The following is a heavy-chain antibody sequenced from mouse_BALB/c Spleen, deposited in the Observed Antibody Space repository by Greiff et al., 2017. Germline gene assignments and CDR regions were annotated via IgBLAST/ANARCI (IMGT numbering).Heavy chain of an antibody. CDR3: ARERGSTMITWYFDV. CDR2: IWSGGST. D-gene: IGHD2-4*01. CDR1: GFSLTSYG. V-gene: IGHV2-2*02. J-gene: IGHJ1*01. Sequence: VHLVESGPGLVQPSQSLSITCTVSGFSLTSYGVHWVRQSPGKGLEWLGVIWSGGSTDYNAAFISRLSISKDNSKSQVFFKMNSLQANDTAIYYCARERGSTMITWYFDVWGAGTTVTVSS.